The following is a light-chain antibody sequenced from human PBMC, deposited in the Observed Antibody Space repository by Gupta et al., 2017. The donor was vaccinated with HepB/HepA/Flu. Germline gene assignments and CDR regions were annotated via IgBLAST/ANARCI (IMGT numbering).Light chain of an antibody. CDR3: QQYGSLPFT. CDR2: DAS. J-gene: IGKJ3*01. V-gene: IGKV1-33*01. CDR1: QDIRKY. Sequence: DIQMTQSPFSLSASVGDRVTITCQASQDIRKYLNWYQQKPGKAPKVQIYDASNLETGVPSRFSGSGSGTDFTFTISSLQPEDIGTYYCQQYGSLPFTFGPGTKVEIK.